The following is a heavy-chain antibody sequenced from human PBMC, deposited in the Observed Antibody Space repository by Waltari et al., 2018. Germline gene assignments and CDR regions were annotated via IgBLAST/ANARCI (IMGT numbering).Heavy chain of an antibody. Sequence: EVQLVESGGGLVQPGGSLRLRCGASAFTCRTYGMNWVGQAPGKGLEWVSHISGSGSPTYYADSVKGRFTISRDNAMNSLYLQMNSLRAEDTAVYYCAPLGASSLTLTAWGQGTLVTVSS. V-gene: IGHV3-48*01. CDR3: APLGASSLTLTA. CDR1: AFTCRTYG. CDR2: ISGSGSPT. J-gene: IGHJ4*02. D-gene: IGHD1-26*01.